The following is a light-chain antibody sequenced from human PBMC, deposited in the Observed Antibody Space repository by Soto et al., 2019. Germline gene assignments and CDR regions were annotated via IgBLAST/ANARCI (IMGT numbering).Light chain of an antibody. V-gene: IGKV3-15*01. CDR1: QSVSSN. Sequence: EIVMTQSPATLSVSPGERATLSCRASQSVSSNLAWYQQKPGQAPRLLIYGASTRATGIPGRFSGSGSGTEFTLTISSLQSEDSAVYHCQQYNNWSYTFGQGTKLEIK. CDR3: QQYNNWSYT. J-gene: IGKJ2*01. CDR2: GAS.